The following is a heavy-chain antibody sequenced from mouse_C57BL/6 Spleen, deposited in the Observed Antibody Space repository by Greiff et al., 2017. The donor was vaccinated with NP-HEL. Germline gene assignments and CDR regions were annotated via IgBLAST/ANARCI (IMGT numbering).Heavy chain of an antibody. CDR3: ARLYYYGSSWYFDV. CDR2: ISYDGSN. J-gene: IGHJ1*03. CDR1: GYSITSGYY. Sequence: EVQLQESGPGLVKPSQSLSLTCSVTGYSITSGYYWNWIRQFPGNKLEWMGYISYDGSNNYNPSLKNRISITRDTSKNQFFLKLNSVTTEDTATYYCARLYYYGSSWYFDVWGTGTTVTVSS. D-gene: IGHD1-1*01. V-gene: IGHV3-6*01.